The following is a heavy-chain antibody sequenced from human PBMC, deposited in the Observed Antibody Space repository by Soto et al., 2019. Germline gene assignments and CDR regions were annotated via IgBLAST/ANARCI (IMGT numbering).Heavy chain of an antibody. V-gene: IGHV1-3*01. CDR3: ARDNSGWSDY. J-gene: IGHJ4*02. Sequence: QVPLVQSGAEVKKSGASVKVSCKASGYTFTKYVMHWVRQAPGQRLEWMGWIDAGNGNTVYLQKFQGRVTITRDTSASTAYMELSSLRSEDTAVYYCARDNSGWSDYWGQGTLVTVSS. D-gene: IGHD6-19*01. CDR1: GYTFTKYV. CDR2: IDAGNGNT.